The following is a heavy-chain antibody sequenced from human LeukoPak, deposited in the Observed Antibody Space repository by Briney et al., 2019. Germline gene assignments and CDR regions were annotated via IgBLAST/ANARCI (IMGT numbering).Heavy chain of an antibody. Sequence: GGSLRLSCAASGFTFSSYSMSWVRQAPGKGREWVSAISGSGGSTYYADSVKGRFTISRDNSKNTLYLQMNSLRAEDTAVYYCAKVGSSGWYVDYFDYWGQGTLVTVSS. J-gene: IGHJ4*02. CDR1: GFTFSSYS. CDR2: ISGSGGST. V-gene: IGHV3-23*01. CDR3: AKVGSSGWYVDYFDY. D-gene: IGHD6-19*01.